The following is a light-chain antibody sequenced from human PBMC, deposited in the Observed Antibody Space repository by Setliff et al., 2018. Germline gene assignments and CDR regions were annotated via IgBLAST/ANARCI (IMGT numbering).Light chain of an antibody. CDR1: YSDIGGHDR. CDR2: EVF. J-gene: IGLJ1*01. V-gene: IGLV2-18*02. CDR3: GSFSSTTTFYV. Sequence: QSALTQPPSVSGSPGQSVTISCTGTYSDIGGHDRVSWYQQPPGAAPKLIIYEVFHRPSGVPVRFSGSKSGTTAPLTISGLQAEDEADYFCGSFSSTTTFYVFGPGTKVTVL.